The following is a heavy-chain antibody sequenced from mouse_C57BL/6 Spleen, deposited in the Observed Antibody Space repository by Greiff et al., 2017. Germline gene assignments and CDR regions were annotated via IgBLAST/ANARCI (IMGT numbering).Heavy chain of an antibody. Sequence: DVKLQESGGGLVKPGGSLKLSCAASGFTFSSYTMSWVRQTPEKRLEWVATISGGGGNTYYPDSVKGRFTISRDNAKNTLYLQMSSLRSEDTALYYCAYSLVATYWYFDVWGTGTTVTVSS. CDR2: ISGGGGNT. V-gene: IGHV5-9*01. CDR1: GFTFSSYT. D-gene: IGHD1-1*02. J-gene: IGHJ1*03. CDR3: AYSLVATYWYFDV.